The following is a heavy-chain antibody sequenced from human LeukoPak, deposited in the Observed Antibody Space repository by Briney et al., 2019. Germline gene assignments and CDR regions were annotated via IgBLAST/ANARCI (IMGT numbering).Heavy chain of an antibody. J-gene: IGHJ5*02. V-gene: IGHV1-2*02. Sequence: GASVKVSCKASGYTFTGYYMHWVRQAPGQGLEWMGWINPNSGGTNYAQNFQGRVTMTRDTSISAAYMDLNRLRSDDTAVYYCARAGIAGALLSWGQGSLVTVSS. CDR1: GYTFTGYY. D-gene: IGHD1-26*01. CDR2: INPNSGGT. CDR3: ARAGIAGALLS.